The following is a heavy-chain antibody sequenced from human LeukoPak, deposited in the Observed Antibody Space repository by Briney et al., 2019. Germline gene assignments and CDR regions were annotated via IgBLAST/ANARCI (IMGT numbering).Heavy chain of an antibody. V-gene: IGHV3-53*01. CDR3: ATSSSGWFRFDY. J-gene: IGHJ4*02. Sequence: GGSLRLSCAASGFTVSSNYMSWVRQAPGKGLEWVSVIYSGGSTYYADSVKGRFTISRDNSKNTLYLQMNSLRAEDTAVYYCATSSSGWFRFDYWGQGTLVTVSS. D-gene: IGHD6-19*01. CDR1: GFTVSSNY. CDR2: IYSGGST.